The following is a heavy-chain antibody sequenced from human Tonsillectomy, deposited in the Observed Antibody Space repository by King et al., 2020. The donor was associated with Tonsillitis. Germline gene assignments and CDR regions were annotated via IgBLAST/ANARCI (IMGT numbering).Heavy chain of an antibody. V-gene: IGHV4-38-2*01. CDR2: INHSGST. J-gene: IGHJ4*02. CDR1: GYSISSGYY. D-gene: IGHD1-14*01. Sequence: QLQESGPGLVKPSETLSLTCAVSGYSISSGYYWGWIRQPPGKGLEWIGSINHSGSTYYNPSLKSRVTISVDTSRNQFSLKLSSGTAADSAVYYCARAPYRVFDYWGQGTLGTVSS. CDR3: ARAPYRVFDY.